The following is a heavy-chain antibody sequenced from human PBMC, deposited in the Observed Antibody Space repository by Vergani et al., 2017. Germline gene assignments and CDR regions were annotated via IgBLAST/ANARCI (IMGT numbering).Heavy chain of an antibody. Sequence: QVQLQESGPGLVKPSQTLSLTCTVSGGSISSGDYYWRWIRQPPGKGLEWIGYIYYSGSTYYHPSIKSRVTISVDTSKEQFSRKLSSVTAAEKAVYYCARGITXIVVVTSEGSWFDPWGQGTLVTVSS. J-gene: IGHJ5*02. CDR3: ARGITXIVVVTSEGSWFDP. D-gene: IGHD3-22*01. CDR2: IYYSGST. CDR1: GGSISSGDYY. V-gene: IGHV4-30-4*01.